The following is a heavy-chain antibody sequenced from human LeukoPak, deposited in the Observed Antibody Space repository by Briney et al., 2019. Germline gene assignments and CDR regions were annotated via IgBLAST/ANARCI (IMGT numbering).Heavy chain of an antibody. V-gene: IGHV3-23*01. CDR2: ISGGADTT. D-gene: IGHD5-24*01. Sequence: PGGSLGLSCAASGFTFSSYAMSWVRQAPGKGLEWVSAISGGADTTYYADSVKGRFIISRDNSKNTLHLQMNSLRAEDTAVYYCAKDCRQMAAYDAFDIWGQGTMVTVSS. CDR3: AKDCRQMAAYDAFDI. CDR1: GFTFSSYA. J-gene: IGHJ3*02.